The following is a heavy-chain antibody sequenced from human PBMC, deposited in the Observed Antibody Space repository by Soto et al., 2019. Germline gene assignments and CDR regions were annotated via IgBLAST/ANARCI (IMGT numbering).Heavy chain of an antibody. CDR1: DGSLSDDY. Sequence: QVQLQQWGAGLLKPSETLSLTCAVYDGSLSDDYYTWTRQSPGKGLEWIGEIHPSGSTYYNPSLNAPHTPSQDTSKKQFPLHLISVTAADTGEYYCSRGNDAYKGGRTWGQGTLVTVSS. J-gene: IGHJ5*02. V-gene: IGHV4-34*02. D-gene: IGHD1-1*01. CDR2: IHPSGST. CDR3: SRGNDAYKGGRT.